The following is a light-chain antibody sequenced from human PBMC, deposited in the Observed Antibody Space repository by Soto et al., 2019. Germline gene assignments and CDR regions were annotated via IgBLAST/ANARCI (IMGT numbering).Light chain of an antibody. CDR3: QQYNSYSPWT. J-gene: IGKJ1*01. V-gene: IGKV1-5*01. CDR2: DAS. CDR1: QSISSW. Sequence: DIQMTQSPSTLSASVGDRVTLTCRASQSISSWLAWYQQKPGKAPKLLIYDASSLESGVPSRFSGSGSGTEITLPISSLQPGDFATYYCQQYNSYSPWTFGQGTKVDIK.